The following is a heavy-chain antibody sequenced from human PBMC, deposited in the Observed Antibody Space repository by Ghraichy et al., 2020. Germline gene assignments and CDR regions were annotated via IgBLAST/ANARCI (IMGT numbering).Heavy chain of an antibody. D-gene: IGHD3-22*01. CDR1: GFTVSNNY. Sequence: LSLTCAASGFTVSNNYMSWVRQAPGKGLEWVSVIYSGGSTYYADSVKGRFTISRDNSKNTLYLQMNRLRAEDTAVYYCAGDDSSGYYRFDYWGQGTLVTVSS. J-gene: IGHJ4*02. CDR3: AGDDSSGYYRFDY. CDR2: IYSGGST. V-gene: IGHV3-53*01.